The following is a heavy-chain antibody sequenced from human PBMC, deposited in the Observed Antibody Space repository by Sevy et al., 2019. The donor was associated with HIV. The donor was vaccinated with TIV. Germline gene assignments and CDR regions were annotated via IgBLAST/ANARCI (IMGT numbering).Heavy chain of an antibody. CDR2: LDPGNGEI. CDR1: GYSLSKLS. J-gene: IGHJ5*02. D-gene: IGHD2-15*01. CDR3: ATVGLGYYSGSSYYQGDWFDP. V-gene: IGHV1-24*01. Sequence: ASVKVSCKVFGYSLSKLSMHWVRQAPGKGLEWMGSLDPGNGEITYAQTLQGRVTMTEDTSTDTAYMELSSLTSEDTATYYCATVGLGYYSGSSYYQGDWFDPWGQGTLVTVS.